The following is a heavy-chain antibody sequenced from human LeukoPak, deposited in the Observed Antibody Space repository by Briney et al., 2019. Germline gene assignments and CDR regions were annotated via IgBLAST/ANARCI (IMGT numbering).Heavy chain of an antibody. D-gene: IGHD3-22*01. J-gene: IGHJ4*02. Sequence: SETLSLTCTVSGGSISSSSYYWGWIRQPPGKGLEWIGSIYYSGSTYYNPSLKSRVTISVDTSKNQFSLKLSSVTAADTAVYYCARERMIGVDYWGQGTLVTVSS. CDR2: IYYSGST. V-gene: IGHV4-39*07. CDR3: ARERMIGVDY. CDR1: GGSISSSSYY.